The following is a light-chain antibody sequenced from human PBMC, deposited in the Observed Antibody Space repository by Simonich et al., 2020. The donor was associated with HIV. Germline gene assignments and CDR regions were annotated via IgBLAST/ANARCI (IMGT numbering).Light chain of an antibody. CDR1: QTILYSSNNKNY. Sequence: DIVMTQSPDSLAVSLGERATINCTSSQTILYSSNNKNYLAWYQQRPRQPPNLLIYLASTRESGVPDRFSGSGSGTDFTLTINSLQAEDVAVYYCQQYYSTLSYTFGQGTKLEIK. CDR2: LAS. V-gene: IGKV4-1*01. CDR3: QQYYSTLSYT. J-gene: IGKJ2*01.